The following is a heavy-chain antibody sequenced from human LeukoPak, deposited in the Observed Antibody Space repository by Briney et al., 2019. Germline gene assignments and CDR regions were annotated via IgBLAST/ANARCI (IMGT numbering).Heavy chain of an antibody. CDR1: GYTFTGYY. Sequence: ASVKVSCKASGYTFTGYYMHWVRQAPGQGLEWMGWINPNSGGTNYAQKFPGRVTMTRDTSISTAYMELSRLRSDDTAVYYRARAEGTTPPLSFDYWGQGTLVTVSS. CDR2: INPNSGGT. J-gene: IGHJ4*02. CDR3: ARAEGTTPPLSFDY. V-gene: IGHV1-2*02. D-gene: IGHD1-7*01.